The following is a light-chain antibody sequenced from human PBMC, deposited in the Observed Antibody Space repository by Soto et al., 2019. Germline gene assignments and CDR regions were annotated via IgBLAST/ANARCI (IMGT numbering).Light chain of an antibody. CDR2: GAS. J-gene: IGKJ1*01. CDR3: QQYNNWPL. CDR1: QSVSSN. V-gene: IGKV3-15*01. Sequence: VMTQSPATLSVSPGERATLTCRASQSVSSNLAWYQQKPGQAPRLLIYGASTRATGIPARFSGSGSGTEFTLTISSLQSEDFAVYYCQQYNNWPLFGQGTKV.